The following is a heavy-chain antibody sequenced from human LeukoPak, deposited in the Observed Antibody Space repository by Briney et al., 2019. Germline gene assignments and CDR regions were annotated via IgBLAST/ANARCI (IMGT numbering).Heavy chain of an antibody. CDR3: ARVGSGSYFGVGYYYYGMDV. J-gene: IGHJ6*02. D-gene: IGHD1-26*01. V-gene: IGHV4-4*02. Sequence: GSHRLSCAASGFTFSNAWMSWVRQAPGKGLEWVGEIYHSGSTNYNPSLKSRVTISVDKSKNQFSLKLSSVTAADTAVYYCARVGSGSYFGVGYYYYGMDVWGQGTTVTVSS. CDR2: IYHSGST. CDR1: GFTFSNAW.